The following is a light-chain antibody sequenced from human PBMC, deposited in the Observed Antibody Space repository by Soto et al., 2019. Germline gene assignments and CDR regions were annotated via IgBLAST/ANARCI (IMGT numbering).Light chain of an antibody. CDR3: QHRSNWPPAIT. J-gene: IGKJ5*01. Sequence: EIVLTQSPATLSLSPGERATLSCRASQSVRNYLAWYQQKPGQAPRLLIFDASNRTTGIPARFSGSGSGTDFTLTISSLEPEDFAFYYCQHRSNWPPAITFGQGTRLEIK. CDR2: DAS. V-gene: IGKV3-11*01. CDR1: QSVRNY.